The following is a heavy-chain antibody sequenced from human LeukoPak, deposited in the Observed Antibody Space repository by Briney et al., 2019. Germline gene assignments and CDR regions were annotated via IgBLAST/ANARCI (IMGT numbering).Heavy chain of an antibody. CDR2: ISTNNGNT. Sequence: ASMKVSCKASGYSFTSYAINWVRQAPGQGLEWMGWISTNNGNTNYARNLQGRVTLTTDTSTSTAYMELRSLRSDDTAVYYCARDGISATDYWGQGTLSPSPQ. CDR1: GYSFTSYA. CDR3: ARDGISATDY. D-gene: IGHD1-26*01. V-gene: IGHV1-18*04. J-gene: IGHJ4*02.